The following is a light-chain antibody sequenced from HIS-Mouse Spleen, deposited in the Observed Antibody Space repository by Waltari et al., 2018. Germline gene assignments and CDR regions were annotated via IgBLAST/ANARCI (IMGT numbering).Light chain of an antibody. V-gene: IGLV3-10*01. Sequence: SYELTQPPSVSVSPGQTARITCSGDALPKKYAYWYQQKSGQAPVLVIYADSKRPPGIPEGFSGSSSGTMATLTISGAQVEDEADYYCYSTDSSGNHRVFGGGTKLTVL. CDR1: ALPKKY. CDR3: YSTDSSGNHRV. CDR2: ADS. J-gene: IGLJ2*01.